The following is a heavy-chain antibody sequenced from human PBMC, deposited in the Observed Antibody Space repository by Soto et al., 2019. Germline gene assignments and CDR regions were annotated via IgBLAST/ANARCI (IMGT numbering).Heavy chain of an antibody. CDR1: GFSLRTSGVG. CDR3: ALCTGAGGSCDFDY. V-gene: IGHV2-5*02. D-gene: IGHD2-15*01. Sequence: QITLKESGPPLVKPTQTLTLTCTFSGFSLRTSGVGVGWIRQPPGKALEWLALIYWDDDKRYSPSLKSRLAISKDTSKNQVVLTMTNMDPVDTATYYCALCTGAGGSCDFDYWGQGTLVTVSS. J-gene: IGHJ4*02. CDR2: IYWDDDK.